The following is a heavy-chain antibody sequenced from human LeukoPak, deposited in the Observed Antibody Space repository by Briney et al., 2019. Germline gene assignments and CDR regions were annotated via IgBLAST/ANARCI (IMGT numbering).Heavy chain of an antibody. Sequence: GGSLRLSCAASGFNFNNYWMTWVRQAPGKGLEWVANINQDGSQRYYVDSVQGRFTFSRDNAENSMFLQMNSLRAEDTAVYYCARDNYDSSGPYYYDYWGQGTLVTVSS. CDR1: GFNFNNYW. CDR3: ARDNYDSSGPYYYDY. D-gene: IGHD3-22*01. J-gene: IGHJ4*02. CDR2: INQDGSQR. V-gene: IGHV3-7*01.